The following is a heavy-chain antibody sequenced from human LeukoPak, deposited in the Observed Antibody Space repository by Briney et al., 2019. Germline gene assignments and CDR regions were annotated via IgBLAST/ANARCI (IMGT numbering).Heavy chain of an antibody. CDR2: IRKDGSEK. CDR1: GFTFSSHW. D-gene: IGHD5-18*01. CDR3: ARDLSGVTGYTYGRGIDY. J-gene: IGHJ4*02. Sequence: GGSLRLSCAASGFTFSSHWMSWVRQAPGKGLEWVANIRKDGSEKYYVDSVKGRFTISRDNAKTSLYLQMNSLRAEDTAVYYCARDLSGVTGYTYGRGIDYWGQGTLVTVSS. V-gene: IGHV3-7*01.